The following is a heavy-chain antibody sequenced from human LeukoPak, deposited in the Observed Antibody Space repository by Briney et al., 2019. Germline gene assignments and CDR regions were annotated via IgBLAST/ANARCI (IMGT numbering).Heavy chain of an antibody. V-gene: IGHV1-24*01. CDR1: GYTLTELS. Sequence: GASVKVSCKVSGYTLTELSMHWVRQAPGKGLEWMGGFDPEDGETIYAQKFQGRVTMTEDTSTDTAYMELSSLRSEDTAVYYCATSHCSGGSCYSSYYYYMDVWGKGTTATVSS. CDR2: FDPEDGET. J-gene: IGHJ6*03. CDR3: ATSHCSGGSCYSSYYYYMDV. D-gene: IGHD2-15*01.